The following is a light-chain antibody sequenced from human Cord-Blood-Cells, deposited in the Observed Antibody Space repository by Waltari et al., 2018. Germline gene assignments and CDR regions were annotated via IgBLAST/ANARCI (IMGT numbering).Light chain of an antibody. CDR3: SSYTSSSTLV. CDR1: SSDVGGYKY. V-gene: IGLV2-14*01. J-gene: IGLJ2*01. CDR2: DVS. Sequence: QSALTQPASVSGSPGPSNTISCTGTSSDVGGYKYVSWYQQHPGKAPKTMIYDVSNRPSGVSNRFSGSKSGNTASLTISGLQAEDEADYYCSSYTSSSTLVFGGGTKLTVL.